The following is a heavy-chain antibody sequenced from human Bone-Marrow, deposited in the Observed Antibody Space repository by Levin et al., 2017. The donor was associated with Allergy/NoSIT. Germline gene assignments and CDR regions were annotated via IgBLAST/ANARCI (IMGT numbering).Heavy chain of an antibody. CDR2: IRDDGGEK. Sequence: ASVKVSCAASGFTFRTYWMSWVRQAPGKGLEWVANIRDDGGEKYYVDSVKGRFTISRDNAKNSLYLQVNNLRADDTAVYYCATDKGWLTLEYWGHGTLVTVSS. CDR1: GFTFRTYW. D-gene: IGHD3-22*01. V-gene: IGHV3-7*01. J-gene: IGHJ4*01. CDR3: ATDKGWLTLEY.